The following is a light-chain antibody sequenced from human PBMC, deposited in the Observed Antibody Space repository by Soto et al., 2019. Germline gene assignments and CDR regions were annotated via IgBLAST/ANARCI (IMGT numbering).Light chain of an antibody. CDR3: SSYTSDTTLV. CDR1: STDVGGYNY. Sequence: QSALTQPASVSGSPGQSIAISCIGTSTDVGGYNYVSWYQQHPGKAPKLLIYEVSRRPSGVSDRFSGAKSGITASLTISGLQAEDEADYYCSSYTSDTTLVFGGGTKVTVL. CDR2: EVS. V-gene: IGLV2-14*01. J-gene: IGLJ2*01.